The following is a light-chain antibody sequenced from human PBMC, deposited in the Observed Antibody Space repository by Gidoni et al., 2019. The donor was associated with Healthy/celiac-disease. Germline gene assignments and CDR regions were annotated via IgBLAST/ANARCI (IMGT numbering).Light chain of an antibody. CDR1: QSVSSY. V-gene: IGKV3-11*01. Sequence: IVFTHSPATLSLSPGERATLPCRASQSVSSYLAWYQQKPGQAPRLLIYDASNRATGIPARFSGSGSGTDFTLTISSLEPEDVAVYYCQQRSNWLFTFGPGTKVDIK. CDR3: QQRSNWLFT. J-gene: IGKJ3*01. CDR2: DAS.